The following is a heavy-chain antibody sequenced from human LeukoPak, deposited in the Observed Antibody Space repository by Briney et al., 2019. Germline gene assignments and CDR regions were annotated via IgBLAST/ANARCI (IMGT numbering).Heavy chain of an antibody. CDR3: ARVAYSSSWYWFDP. V-gene: IGHV4-4*07. D-gene: IGHD6-13*01. CDR1: GGSISNYY. CDR2: IYTSGST. J-gene: IGHJ5*02. Sequence: SETLSLTCTVSGGSISNYYWSWIRRPAGKGLEWIGRIYTSGSTNYNPSLKSRVTMSVDTSKNQFSLKLGSVTAADTAVYYCARVAYSSSWYWFDPWGQGTLVTVSS.